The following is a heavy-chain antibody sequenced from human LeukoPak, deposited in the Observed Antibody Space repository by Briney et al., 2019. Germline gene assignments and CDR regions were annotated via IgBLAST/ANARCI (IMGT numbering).Heavy chain of an antibody. Sequence: PGGSLRLSCTASGFTFSGYAMSWVRQAPGKGLEWVAAISGGGGGTYYADSVKGRFTISRDNSKDTLYLQMNSLRAEDTAVYYCANTGAHYYFDYWGQGTLVTVSS. CDR2: ISGGGGGT. CDR3: ANTGAHYYFDY. J-gene: IGHJ4*02. D-gene: IGHD1-26*01. CDR1: GFTFSGYA. V-gene: IGHV3-23*01.